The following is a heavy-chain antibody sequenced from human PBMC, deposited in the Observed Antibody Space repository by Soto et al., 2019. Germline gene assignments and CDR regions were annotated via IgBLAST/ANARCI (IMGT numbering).Heavy chain of an antibody. J-gene: IGHJ4*02. CDR3: ARDAAVGLFDY. CDR2: IIPILNTV. CDR1: GGTFSTYT. D-gene: IGHD1-26*01. V-gene: IGHV1-69*08. Sequence: ASVKVSCKASGGTFSTYTISWVRQAPGQGLEWMGRIIPILNTVNYAQKLQGRVTMTTDTSTSTAYMELRSLRSDDTAVYYCARDAAVGLFDYWGQGTLVTVSS.